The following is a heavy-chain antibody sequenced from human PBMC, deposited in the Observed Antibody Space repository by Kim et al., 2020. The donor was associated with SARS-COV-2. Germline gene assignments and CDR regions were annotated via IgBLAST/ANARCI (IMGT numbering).Heavy chain of an antibody. J-gene: IGHJ6*02. CDR3: ASDTVLYGLDV. V-gene: IGHV3-74*03. Sequence: GGSQRLSCADSGFTVTTYWMHWVRQAPGKGLEWVSRIKSEGTGITYADSVKGRFTISRDNANNTLYLQMDNLRDDDTAVYYCASDTVLYGLDVWGQGTMVTVSS. D-gene: IGHD4-4*01. CDR2: IKSEGTGI. CDR1: GFTVTTYW.